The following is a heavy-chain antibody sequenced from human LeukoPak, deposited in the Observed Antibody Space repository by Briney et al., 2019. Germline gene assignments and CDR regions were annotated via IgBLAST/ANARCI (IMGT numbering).Heavy chain of an antibody. CDR3: ARAAESGVVPPYWFDP. V-gene: IGHV4-4*07. CDR1: GGSISSYY. Sequence: PSETLSLTCTVSGGSISSYYWSWIRQPAGKGLEWIGSIYYSGSTYYNPSLKSRVTISVDTSKNQFSLKLSSVTAADTAVYFCARAAESGVVPPYWFDPWGQGTLVTVSS. CDR2: IYYSGST. J-gene: IGHJ5*02. D-gene: IGHD2-2*01.